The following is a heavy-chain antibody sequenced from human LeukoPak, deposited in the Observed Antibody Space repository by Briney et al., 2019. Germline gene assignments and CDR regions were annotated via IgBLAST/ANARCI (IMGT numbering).Heavy chain of an antibody. CDR2: IKPDRRGK. CDR1: GFTFNNYW. J-gene: IGHJ4*02. Sequence: GGSLRLSCAASGFTFNNYWMNWARQAPGKGREWVANIKPDRRGKYYADSVKGRFTISRDNAKDSLYLQMNSLRGDDTAVYYWAREGFEYWGPGVLVSVSS. V-gene: IGHV3-7*04. CDR3: AREGFEY.